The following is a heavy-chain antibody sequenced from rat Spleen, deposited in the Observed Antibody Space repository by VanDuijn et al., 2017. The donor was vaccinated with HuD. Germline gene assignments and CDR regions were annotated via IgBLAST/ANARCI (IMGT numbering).Heavy chain of an antibody. CDR3: VREEVGVRD. Sequence: EVKLVESGGGLVQPGRSLKLSCAASRFNFKDHWMGWVRQAPGKGLEWIGEINKDSSRINYTPSLKEKFTISRDNAQNTLYLQMNKLRSEDTAIYYCVREEVGVRDWGQGVMVTVSS. V-gene: IGHV4-2*01. D-gene: IGHD4-3*01. CDR1: RFNFKDHW. J-gene: IGHJ2*01. CDR2: INKDSSRI.